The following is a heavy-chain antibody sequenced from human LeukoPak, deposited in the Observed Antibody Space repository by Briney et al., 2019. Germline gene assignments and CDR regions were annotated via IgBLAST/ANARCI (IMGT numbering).Heavy chain of an antibody. V-gene: IGHV3-30*18. CDR1: GFTFSSSG. J-gene: IGHJ4*02. D-gene: IGHD3-10*01. CDR3: AKDFYYGSGSD. Sequence: GGSLRLSCAASGFTFSSSGMHWVRQAPGKGLEWLAVISNDGSNKYYADSVKGRFTISRDNSKNTLYLQMNSLRAEDTAVYYCAKDFYYGSGSDWGQGTLVTVSS. CDR2: ISNDGSNK.